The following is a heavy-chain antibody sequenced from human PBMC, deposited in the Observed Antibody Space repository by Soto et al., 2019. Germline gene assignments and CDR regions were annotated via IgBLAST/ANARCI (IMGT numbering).Heavy chain of an antibody. Sequence: ESLKISCVASGVTFTTNAMDWVRQAPGKGLEWVSFISGDDGSGNYADSVKGRFTISRDNSKNTLYLQMNSLRAEDTAIYYCVKEASGWKSRGSFDLWGRGTMVTVSS. CDR1: GVTFTTNA. CDR2: ISGDDGSG. V-gene: IGHV3-23*01. D-gene: IGHD6-19*01. J-gene: IGHJ3*01. CDR3: VKEASGWKSRGSFDL.